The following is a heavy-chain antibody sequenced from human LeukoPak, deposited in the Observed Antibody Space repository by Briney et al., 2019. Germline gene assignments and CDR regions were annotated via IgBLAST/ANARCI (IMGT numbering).Heavy chain of an antibody. Sequence: ASVKVSCKASGYTFTGYFMNWVRQAPGQGLEWLGRINPNTGGTNYAQNFQGRVTVTRDTSISTAYMELSRLRSDDTAVYYCARGPRYNWNDGIMGTTYYFDYWGQGTLVTVSS. CDR2: INPNTGGT. CDR3: ARGPRYNWNDGIMGTTYYFDY. V-gene: IGHV1-2*06. D-gene: IGHD1-1*01. J-gene: IGHJ4*02. CDR1: GYTFTGYF.